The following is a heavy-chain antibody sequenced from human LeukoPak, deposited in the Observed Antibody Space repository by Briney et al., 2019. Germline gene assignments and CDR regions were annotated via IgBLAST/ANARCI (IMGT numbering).Heavy chain of an antibody. CDR2: IYYSGST. CDR3: ARDPHYYGSGSLRYFDL. CDR1: GGSISSYY. Sequence: KPSETLSLTCTVSGGSISSYYWSWIRQPPGKGLEWIGYIYYSGSTNYNPSLKSRVTISVETSKNQFSLKLSSVTAADTAVYYCARDPHYYGSGSLRYFDLWGRGTLVTVSS. V-gene: IGHV4-59*12. D-gene: IGHD3-10*01. J-gene: IGHJ2*01.